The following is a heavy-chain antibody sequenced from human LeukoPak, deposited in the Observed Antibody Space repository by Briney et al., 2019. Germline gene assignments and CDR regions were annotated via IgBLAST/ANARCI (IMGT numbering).Heavy chain of an antibody. CDR1: GYTFTGYY. D-gene: IGHD3-9*01. Sequence: ASVKVSCKASGYTFTGYYMHWVRQAPGQGLEWMGWINPNSGGTNYAQKFQGRVTMTRDTSISTAYMELSRLRSDDTAVYYCARSPHILTGENFDYWGQGPLVTVPS. V-gene: IGHV1-2*02. CDR2: INPNSGGT. J-gene: IGHJ4*02. CDR3: ARSPHILTGENFDY.